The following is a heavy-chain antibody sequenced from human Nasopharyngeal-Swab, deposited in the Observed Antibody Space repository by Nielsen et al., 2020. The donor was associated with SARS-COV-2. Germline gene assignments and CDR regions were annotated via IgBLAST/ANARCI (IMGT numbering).Heavy chain of an antibody. Sequence: SVKVSCKASGGTFSSYAISWVRQAPGQGLKWMGGIIPIFGTANYAQKFQGRVTITADESTSTAYMELSSLRSEDTAVYYCTIYCSGGSCYSGFDYWGQGTLVTVSS. J-gene: IGHJ4*02. D-gene: IGHD2-15*01. CDR2: IIPIFGTA. CDR3: TIYCSGGSCYSGFDY. CDR1: GGTFSSYA. V-gene: IGHV1-69*13.